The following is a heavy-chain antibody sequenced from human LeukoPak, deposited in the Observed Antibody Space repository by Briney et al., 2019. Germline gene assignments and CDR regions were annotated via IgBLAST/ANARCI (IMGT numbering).Heavy chain of an antibody. D-gene: IGHD3-16*02. V-gene: IGHV1-46*01. Sequence: ASVKVSCKASGYTFTSYYMHWVRQAPGQGLEWMGIINPSGGSTSYAQKFQGRVTMTRDTSTSTVYMELSSLRSEDTAVYYCASSRFTFGGVIVPLDYWGQGTLVTVSS. CDR3: ASSRFTFGGVIVPLDY. J-gene: IGHJ4*02. CDR2: INPSGGST. CDR1: GYTFTSYY.